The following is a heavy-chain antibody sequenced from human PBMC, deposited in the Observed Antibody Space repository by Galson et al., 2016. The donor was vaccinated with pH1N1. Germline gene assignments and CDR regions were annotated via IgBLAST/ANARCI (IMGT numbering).Heavy chain of an antibody. V-gene: IGHV4-39*07. Sequence: ETLSLTCTVSGDPITRNNYYWVWIRQPPGGGLEWIGSISHNGVTFYTPSLKSRVAISMDTSKTHFSLTLSSLTAADTAFYHCARGPQLWLFEGWGRGILVTVSS. D-gene: IGHD5-18*01. CDR3: ARGPQLWLFEG. CDR1: GDPITRNNYY. CDR2: ISHNGVT. J-gene: IGHJ4*02.